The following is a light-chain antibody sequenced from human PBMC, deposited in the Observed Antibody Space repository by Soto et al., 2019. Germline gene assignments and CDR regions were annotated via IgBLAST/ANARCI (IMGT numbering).Light chain of an antibody. V-gene: IGKV3-11*01. CDR1: QSVSSY. CDR3: QQRSNWPRT. Sequence: EIVLTQSPATLSLSPGERAALSCRASQSVSSYLAWYQQKPGQAPRLLIYDASNRATGIPDRFSGSGSGTDFTLTISSLEPEYFAVYYCQQRSNWPRTFGQGTKVDVK. J-gene: IGKJ1*01. CDR2: DAS.